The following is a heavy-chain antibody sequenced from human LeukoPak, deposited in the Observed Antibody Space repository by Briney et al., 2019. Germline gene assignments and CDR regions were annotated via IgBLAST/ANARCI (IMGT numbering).Heavy chain of an antibody. V-gene: IGHV1-18*01. D-gene: IGHD2-2*01. J-gene: IGHJ3*02. Sequence: ASVKVSCKASGYTFTSYGISWVRQAPGQGLEWMGWISAYDGNTNYAQKLQGRVTMTTDTSTSTAYMELRSLRSDDTAVYYCARDSTAVFAFDIWGQGTMVTVSP. CDR1: GYTFTSYG. CDR3: ARDSTAVFAFDI. CDR2: ISAYDGNT.